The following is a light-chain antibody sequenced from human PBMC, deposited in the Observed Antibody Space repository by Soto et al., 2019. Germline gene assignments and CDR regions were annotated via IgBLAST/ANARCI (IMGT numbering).Light chain of an antibody. V-gene: IGLV2-14*01. CDR3: SSYTGRNTPVV. CDR2: DVS. J-gene: IGLJ2*01. CDR1: SSDVGGYNY. Sequence: QSALTQPASVSGSPGQSITISCTGTSSDVGGYNYVSWYQQHPGKAPNLIIFDVSNRPSGVSNRFSGSKSGNLASLTISGLQAEDETDYYCSSYTGRNTPVVFGGGTKLTVL.